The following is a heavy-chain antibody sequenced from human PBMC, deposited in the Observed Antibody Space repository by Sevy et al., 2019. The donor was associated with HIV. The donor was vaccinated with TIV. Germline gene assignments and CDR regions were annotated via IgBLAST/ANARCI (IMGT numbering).Heavy chain of an antibody. CDR3: AREGCTKPHDY. D-gene: IGHD2-8*01. J-gene: IGHJ4*02. V-gene: IGHV3-23*01. Sequence: GESLKISCAVSGFTFSKYSMSWIRQTPGKGLEWVSTFSFGCGKINYADSVKGRFTISRDDSRNTFYLQMNSLRAEDTAIYYCAREGCTKPHDYWGQGTVVTVSS. CDR2: FSFGCGKI. CDR1: GFTFSKYS.